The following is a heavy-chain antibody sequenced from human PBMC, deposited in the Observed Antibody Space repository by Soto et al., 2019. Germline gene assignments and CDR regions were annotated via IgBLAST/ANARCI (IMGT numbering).Heavy chain of an antibody. CDR1: GFSFTSYW. D-gene: IGHD4-17*01. J-gene: IGHJ5*02. CDR3: ARHHNNDNGDYSHGP. CDR2: IDPSDSYT. Sequence: VESLKISCKGSGFSFTSYWIYWGLQRPGQGLEWMGRIDPSDSYTNYSPSFQGHVTFSADKSISTAYLQWSSLKASDSAMYYCARHHNNDNGDYSHGPWGQGTLVTVSS. V-gene: IGHV5-10-1*01.